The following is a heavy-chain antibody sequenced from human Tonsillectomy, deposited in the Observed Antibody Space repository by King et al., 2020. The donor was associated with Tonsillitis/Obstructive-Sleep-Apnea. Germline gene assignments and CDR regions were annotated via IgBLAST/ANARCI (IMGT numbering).Heavy chain of an antibody. CDR1: GFTFRNSA. CDR2: ISGRGNEK. CDR3: AKEGPGGQQLIWVDS. Sequence: VQLVESGGGLVQPGGSLRLSCAASGFTFRNSAMSWVRQVPGKRLEWVSAISGRGNEKYYADSRRGRFSISRDNSKNTLYLQLNSLRADDTALYYLAKEGPGGQQLIWVDSWGQGTLVTVSS. V-gene: IGHV3-23*04. J-gene: IGHJ4*02. D-gene: IGHD6-13*01.